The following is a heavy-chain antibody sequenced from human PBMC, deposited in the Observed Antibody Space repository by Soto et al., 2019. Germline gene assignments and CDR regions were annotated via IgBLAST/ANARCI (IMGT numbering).Heavy chain of an antibody. CDR3: ARGLRVYSCNFDY. V-gene: IGHV3-23*01. CDR1: GFTFSTYA. J-gene: IGHJ4*02. CDR2: ISGSGGST. D-gene: IGHD5-18*01. Sequence: GGSLRLSCAASGFTFSTYAMSWVRQAPGKGLEWVSTISGSGGSTYYADSVKGRFTISRDNSKNTLYVQMNSLRAEDTAVYYCARGLRVYSCNFDYWGQGTLVTVSS.